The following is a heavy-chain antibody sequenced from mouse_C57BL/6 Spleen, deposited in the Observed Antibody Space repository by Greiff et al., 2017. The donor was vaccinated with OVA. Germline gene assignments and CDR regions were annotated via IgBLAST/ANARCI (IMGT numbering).Heavy chain of an antibody. Sequence: VQGVESGAELVKPGASVKLSCKASGYTFTEYTIHWVKQRSGQGLEWIGWFYPGSGSIKYNEKFKDKATLTADKSSSTVYMELSRLTSEDSAVYFCARHESVYSNYPSYFDVWGTGTTVTVSP. CDR2: FYPGSGSI. D-gene: IGHD2-5*01. CDR1: GYTFTEYT. J-gene: IGHJ1*03. V-gene: IGHV1-62-2*01. CDR3: ARHESVYSNYPSYFDV.